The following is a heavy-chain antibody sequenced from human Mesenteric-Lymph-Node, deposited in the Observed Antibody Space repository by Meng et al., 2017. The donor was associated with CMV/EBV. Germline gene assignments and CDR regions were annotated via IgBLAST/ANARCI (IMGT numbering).Heavy chain of an antibody. CDR2: ISYDGVNI. V-gene: IGHV3-30-3*01. CDR3: ASGLFYYGLDF. D-gene: IGHD2-2*03. J-gene: IGHJ6*02. Sequence: SCAASGFTFDTYAMHWVRQAPGRGLDLEWLAIISYDGVNIYYADSVKGRFSVSRDNSKNTLYLEINSLSVEDTAVYFCASGLFYYGLDFWGQGTTVTVSS. CDR1: GFTFDTYA.